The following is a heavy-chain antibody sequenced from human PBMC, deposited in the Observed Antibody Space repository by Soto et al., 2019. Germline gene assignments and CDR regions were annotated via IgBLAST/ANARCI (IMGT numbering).Heavy chain of an antibody. CDR2: ISYDGSNK. J-gene: IGHJ4*02. V-gene: IGHV3-30*18. Sequence: GGSLRLSCAASGFTFSSYGMHWVRQAPGKGLEWMAVISYDGSNKYYADSVKGRFTISRDNSKNTLYLQMNSLRAEDTAVYYCEKIGDNYGSGRYYKYPHFDCWGQGTPVPVSS. CDR1: GFTFSSYG. CDR3: EKIGDNYGSGRYYKYPHFDC. D-gene: IGHD3-10*01.